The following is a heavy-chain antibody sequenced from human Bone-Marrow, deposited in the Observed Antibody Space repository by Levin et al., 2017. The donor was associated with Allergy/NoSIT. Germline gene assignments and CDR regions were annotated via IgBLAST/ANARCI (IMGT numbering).Heavy chain of an antibody. Sequence: PGGSLRLSCKVSGYSLTETSMQWVRQTPGKGLEWMGGFDPEDGETIYAQKLQGRLTMTEDTSTDTAYMELSSLRPEDTAVYYCARGIMIRIGGTIAAYGMDVWGQGTTVIVSS. CDR1: GYSLTETS. CDR3: ARGIMIRIGGTIAAYGMDV. J-gene: IGHJ6*02. D-gene: IGHD3-16*01. CDR2: FDPEDGET. V-gene: IGHV1-24*01.